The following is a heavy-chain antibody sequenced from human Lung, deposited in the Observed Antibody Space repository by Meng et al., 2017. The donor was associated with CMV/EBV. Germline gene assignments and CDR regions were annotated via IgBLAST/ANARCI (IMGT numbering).Heavy chain of an antibody. V-gene: IGHV3-48*03. D-gene: IGHD5-24*01. Sequence: GGSLRLXCAVSGFTFSSYEMNWVRQAPGKGLEWVSYISTGGSTRYYADSVKGRFTVMRDNAKNSLFLQMNSLSAEDTAVYYCARLEMATTALDYWGQGALVTVSS. CDR1: GFTFSSYE. CDR3: ARLEMATTALDY. J-gene: IGHJ4*02. CDR2: ISTGGSTR.